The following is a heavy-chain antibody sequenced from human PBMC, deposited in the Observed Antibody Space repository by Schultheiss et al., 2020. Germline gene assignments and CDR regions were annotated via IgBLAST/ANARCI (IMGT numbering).Heavy chain of an antibody. V-gene: IGHV3-15*01. J-gene: IGHJ4*02. CDR3: AREGGPYYFDY. Sequence: GGSLRLSCAASGFTFSNAWMSWVRQAPGKGLEWVGRIKSKTDGGTTDYTAPVKGRFTISRDDSENTLYLQMNSLRAEDTAVYYCAREGGPYYFDYWGQGTLVTVSS. D-gene: IGHD3-16*01. CDR1: GFTFSNAW. CDR2: IKSKTDGGTT.